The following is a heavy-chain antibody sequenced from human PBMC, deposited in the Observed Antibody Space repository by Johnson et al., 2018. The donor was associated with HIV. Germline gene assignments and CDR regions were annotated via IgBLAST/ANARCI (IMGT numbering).Heavy chain of an antibody. CDR3: TKGVRGSSCYDAFDI. V-gene: IGHV3-23*01. CDR1: GFTFSDCA. J-gene: IGHJ3*02. D-gene: IGHD6-6*01. CDR2: ITVSGDNT. Sequence: VQWLESRGGLVQPGRSLRLSCAASGFTFSDCAMSWVRQSPGKGLECVSSITVSGDNTYYADSVMGRVTISIDNSKNTLYLKIGGLRADDTAVYYCTKGVRGSSCYDAFDIWGQGTMVTVS.